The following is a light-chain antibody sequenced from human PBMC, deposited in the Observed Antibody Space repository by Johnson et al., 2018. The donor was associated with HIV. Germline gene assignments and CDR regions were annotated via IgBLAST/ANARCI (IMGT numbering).Light chain of an antibody. Sequence: QAVLTQPPSVSAAPGQKVTISCSGSSSNIGNNYVSWYQQVPGTAPKLLIYDNNRRPSGIPDRFSGSKSGTSATLGITGLQTGDEADYYCGTWDSGLRTAFFVTGTKVTVL. CDR2: DNN. CDR3: GTWDSGLRTAF. V-gene: IGLV1-51*01. J-gene: IGLJ1*01. CDR1: SSNIGNNY.